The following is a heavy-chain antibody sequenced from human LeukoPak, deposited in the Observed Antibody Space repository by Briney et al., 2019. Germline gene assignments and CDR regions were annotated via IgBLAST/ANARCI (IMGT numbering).Heavy chain of an antibody. Sequence: GGSLRLSCAASGFTFSSYSMNWVRQAPGKGLEWVSSISSSSSYIYYADSVKGRFTISRDNSKNTLYLQMNSLRAEDTAVYYCARCQSWKNFDYWGQGTLVTVSS. V-gene: IGHV3-21*01. CDR3: ARCQSWKNFDY. D-gene: IGHD1-1*01. CDR1: GFTFSSYS. J-gene: IGHJ4*02. CDR2: ISSSSSYI.